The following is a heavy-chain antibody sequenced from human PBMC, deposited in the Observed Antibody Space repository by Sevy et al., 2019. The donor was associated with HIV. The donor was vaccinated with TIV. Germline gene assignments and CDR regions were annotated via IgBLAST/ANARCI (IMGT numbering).Heavy chain of an antibody. CDR3: AKDRAVLVGDAFDL. CDR1: EITLSNYA. D-gene: IGHD2-15*01. CDR2: ISGSGGST. Sequence: GGSLRLSCAASEITLSNYAMNWVRQAPGRGLEWVSAISGSGGSTYYADSAKGRFTISRDNSKNTLSLQMHSLRVEDTAVYYCAKDRAVLVGDAFDLWGQGTMVTVSS. J-gene: IGHJ3*01. V-gene: IGHV3-23*01.